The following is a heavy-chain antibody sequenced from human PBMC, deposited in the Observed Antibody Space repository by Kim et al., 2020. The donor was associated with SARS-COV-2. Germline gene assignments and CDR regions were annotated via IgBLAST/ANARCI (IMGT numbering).Heavy chain of an antibody. J-gene: IGHJ2*01. V-gene: IGHV3-64*02. CDR2: ISNFGGST. CDR1: GFTFSGHT. CDR3: ARGRGTVTTRYFDL. D-gene: IGHD4-17*01. Sequence: GGSLRLSCAASGFTFSGHTMHWVRQAPGKGLEHVSAISNFGGSTYYADSVKGRFTISRDNSKNTLYLQMGSLRAEDMAVYYCARGRGTVTTRYFDLWGRGNLVPVSP.